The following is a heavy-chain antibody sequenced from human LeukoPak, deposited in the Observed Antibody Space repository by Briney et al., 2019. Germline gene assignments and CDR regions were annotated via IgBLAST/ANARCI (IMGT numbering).Heavy chain of an antibody. CDR3: ARTTEGGYTYGYFYYYYMDV. V-gene: IGHV4-59*01. CDR1: GRSLSTYY. J-gene: IGHJ6*03. Sequence: SETLSLPCTVSGRSLSTYYWSWIRQPPGKGLEWIRYIYYSGSTYYNPSLKSRVTISVDTSQNQLSLKLTSVTAADKAVYYCARTTEGGYTYGYFYYYYMDVWGKGTTVTISS. D-gene: IGHD5-18*01. CDR2: IYYSGST.